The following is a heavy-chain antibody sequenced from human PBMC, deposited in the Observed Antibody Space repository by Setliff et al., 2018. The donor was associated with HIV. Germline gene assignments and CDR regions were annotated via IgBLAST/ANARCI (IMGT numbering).Heavy chain of an antibody. J-gene: IGHJ6*02. Sequence: GASVKVSCKASNYTFAAYALNWVRQAPGQGLEWMGWINTNTGNPTNAQGFTGRFVFSLDTSVDTVYLQIINLKPEDTATYYCAREYQLLSHYYGMDVWGQGTTVTV. CDR3: AREYQLLSHYYGMDV. CDR2: INTNTGNP. CDR1: NYTFAAYA. V-gene: IGHV7-4-1*02. D-gene: IGHD2-2*01.